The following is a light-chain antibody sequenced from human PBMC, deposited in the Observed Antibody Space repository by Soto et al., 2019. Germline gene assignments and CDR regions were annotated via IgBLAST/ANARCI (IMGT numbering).Light chain of an antibody. J-gene: IGKJ1*01. Sequence: EIVFTQSPGTLSLSPGERATLSCRASQSINTIYLAWYQQKPGQAPKLLIHGASNRATDIPDRFSGSGSVTDFTLTISRLEPEDFAVYYCQQYGSSRWTFGQGTKVDIK. CDR1: QSINTIY. CDR3: QQYGSSRWT. V-gene: IGKV3-20*01. CDR2: GAS.